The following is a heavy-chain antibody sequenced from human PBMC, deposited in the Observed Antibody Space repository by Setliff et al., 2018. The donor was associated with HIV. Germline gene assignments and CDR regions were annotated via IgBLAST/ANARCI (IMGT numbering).Heavy chain of an antibody. D-gene: IGHD6-19*01. Sequence: ASVKVSCKASGYTFTGYYMHWVRQAPGQGLEWMGWMNPNSGNTGYAQKFQGRVTMTRNTSISTAYMELSSLRSEDTAVYYCARGLAVAGKSYYYYYYMDVWGKGTTVTVSS. CDR1: GYTFTGYY. CDR3: ARGLAVAGKSYYYYYYMDV. V-gene: IGHV1-8*02. CDR2: MNPNSGNT. J-gene: IGHJ6*03.